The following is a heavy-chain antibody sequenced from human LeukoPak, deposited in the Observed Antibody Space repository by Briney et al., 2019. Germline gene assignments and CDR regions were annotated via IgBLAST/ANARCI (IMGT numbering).Heavy chain of an antibody. CDR1: GFTFSSYA. D-gene: IGHD1-26*01. J-gene: IGHJ4*02. CDR2: IGSSSDTI. Sequence: PGRSLRLSCAASGFTFSSYAMHWVRQAPGKGLDWVSCIGSSSDTIYYADSVKGRFTISRDNAKNSVYLQMNSLRDEDTAVYYCARVSRSGNYPGWGQGTLVTVSS. CDR3: ARVSRSGNYPG. V-gene: IGHV3-48*02.